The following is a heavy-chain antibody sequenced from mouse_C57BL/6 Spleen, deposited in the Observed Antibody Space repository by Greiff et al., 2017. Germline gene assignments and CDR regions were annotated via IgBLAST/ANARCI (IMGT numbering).Heavy chain of an antibody. CDR2: ISDGGSYT. J-gene: IGHJ4*01. CDR1: GFTFSSYA. D-gene: IGHD1-1*01. Sequence: EVQGVESGGGLVKPGGSLKLSCAASGFTFSSYAMSWVRQTPEKRLEWVATISDGGSYTYYPDNVKGRFTISRDNAKNNLYLQMSHLKSEDTAMYYCARIAGPYYAMDYWGQGTSVTVSS. V-gene: IGHV5-4*01. CDR3: ARIAGPYYAMDY.